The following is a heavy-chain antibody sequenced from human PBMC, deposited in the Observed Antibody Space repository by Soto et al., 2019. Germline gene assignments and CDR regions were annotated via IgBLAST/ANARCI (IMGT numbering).Heavy chain of an antibody. Sequence: QVQLVESGGGVVQPGRSLRLSCAASGFTFSSYGMHWVRQAPGKGLEWVAVIWYDGSNKYYADSVKGRFTISRDNSKNTLYLQMNSMRAEDTAVYYCARESSGTDYFDYWGQGTLVTVSS. CDR2: IWYDGSNK. CDR3: ARESSGTDYFDY. D-gene: IGHD3-10*01. J-gene: IGHJ4*02. CDR1: GFTFSSYG. V-gene: IGHV3-33*01.